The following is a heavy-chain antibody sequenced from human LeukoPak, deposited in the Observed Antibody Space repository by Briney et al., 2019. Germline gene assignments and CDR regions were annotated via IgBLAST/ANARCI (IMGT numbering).Heavy chain of an antibody. V-gene: IGHV4-59*08. Sequence: EASETLSLTCTVSGGSISSYYWSWIRQPPGKGLEWIGYIYYSGSTNYNPSLKSRVTISVDTSKNQFSLKQSSVTAADTAVYYCASGSGSYGSIDYWGQGTLVTVSS. CDR3: ASGSGSYGSIDY. D-gene: IGHD3-10*01. CDR1: GGSISSYY. J-gene: IGHJ4*02. CDR2: IYYSGST.